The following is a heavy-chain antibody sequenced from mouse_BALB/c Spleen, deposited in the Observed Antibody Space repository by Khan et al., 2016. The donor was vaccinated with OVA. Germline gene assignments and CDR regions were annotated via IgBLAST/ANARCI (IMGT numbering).Heavy chain of an antibody. J-gene: IGHJ4*01. Sequence: EVQLQESGPDLVKPGASVKISCKTSGYTFTEYTLHWVKQSHGKSLEWVGVINPKNGVTSYNQKFRGKATLTVDKSSSTAYMEFRSLTSEDSVVYYCARDAGRYWGQGTSVTVSS. D-gene: IGHD3-3*01. CDR3: ARDAGRY. CDR1: GYTFTEYT. V-gene: IGHV1-18*01. CDR2: INPKNGVT.